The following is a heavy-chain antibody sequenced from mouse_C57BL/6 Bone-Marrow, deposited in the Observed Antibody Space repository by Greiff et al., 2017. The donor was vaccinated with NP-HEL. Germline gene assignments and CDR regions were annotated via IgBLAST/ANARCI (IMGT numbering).Heavy chain of an antibody. D-gene: IGHD2-2*01. CDR3: AREGIYYGYPIDGAMDY. Sequence: EVQLQQSGPELVKPGASVKISCKASGYSFTDYNMNWVKQSNGKSLEWIGVINPNYGTTSYNQKFKGKATLTVDQSSSTAYMQLNSLTSEDSAVYYCAREGIYYGYPIDGAMDYWGQGTSVTVSS. CDR1: GYSFTDYN. V-gene: IGHV1-39*01. J-gene: IGHJ4*01. CDR2: INPNYGTT.